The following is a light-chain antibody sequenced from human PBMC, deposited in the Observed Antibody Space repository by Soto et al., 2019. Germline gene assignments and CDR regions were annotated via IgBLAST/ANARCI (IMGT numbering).Light chain of an antibody. CDR3: ATWDSSLNVVL. Sequence: QAVVTQPPSVSAAPGEKVTISCSGSTSNIGSHYVSWYQQFPRTAPKLLIYDDDRRPSGMPDRFSGSKSGTSATLGITGLQTGDEADYYCATWDSSLNVVLFGGGTQLTVL. CDR1: TSNIGSHY. V-gene: IGLV1-51*01. J-gene: IGLJ2*01. CDR2: DDD.